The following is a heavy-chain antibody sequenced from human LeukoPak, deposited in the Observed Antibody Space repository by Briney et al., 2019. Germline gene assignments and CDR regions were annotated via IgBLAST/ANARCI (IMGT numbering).Heavy chain of an antibody. Sequence: SETLSLTCTVSGYSISSGDYWGWIRQPPGKGLEWIGNIYQNGRTYYNPSLKSRVTISVDTSENQFSLKLSSVTAADTAVYYCARFRTDDTSGYYGGSFDYWGQGTLVTVSS. J-gene: IGHJ4*02. D-gene: IGHD3-22*01. CDR2: IYQNGRT. CDR1: GYSISSGDY. V-gene: IGHV4-38-2*02. CDR3: ARFRTDDTSGYYGGSFDY.